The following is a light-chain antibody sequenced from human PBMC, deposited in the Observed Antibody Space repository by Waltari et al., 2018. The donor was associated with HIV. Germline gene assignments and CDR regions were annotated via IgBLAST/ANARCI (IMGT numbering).Light chain of an antibody. CDR3: SSYTSSSVV. CDR2: DVS. CDR1: SSDVGGYNY. J-gene: IGLJ2*01. Sequence: QSALTQPASVSGSSGQSITISCTGPSSDVGGYNYVSWYQQHPGKAPKLMIYDVSNRPSGVSNRFVGSKAGNTASLTISGLQAEDEADYYCSSYTSSSVVFGGGTKLTVL. V-gene: IGLV2-14*03.